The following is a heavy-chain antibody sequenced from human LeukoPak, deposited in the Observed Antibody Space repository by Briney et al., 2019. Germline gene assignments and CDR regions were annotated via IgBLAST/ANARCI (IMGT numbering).Heavy chain of an antibody. CDR3: ARVSSSSWWALDY. V-gene: IGHV4-59*01. CDR1: GGSISSYY. D-gene: IGHD6-13*01. J-gene: IGHJ4*02. CDR2: IYYSGST. Sequence: KPSETLSLTCTVSGGSISSYYWSWIRQPPGKGLEWIGYIYYSGSTNYNPSLKSRVTISVDTSKNQFSLKLSSVTAADTAVYYCARVSSSSWWALDYWGQGTLVTVSS.